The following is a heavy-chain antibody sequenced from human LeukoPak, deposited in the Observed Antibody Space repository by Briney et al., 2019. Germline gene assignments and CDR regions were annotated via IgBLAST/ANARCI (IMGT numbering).Heavy chain of an antibody. J-gene: IGHJ4*02. CDR3: ARGTTVVTPNLGY. V-gene: IGHV3-21*01. CDR1: GFTFSSYS. CDR2: ISSSSYI. Sequence: GGSLRLSCAASGFTFSSYSMNWVRPAPGKGLEGVSSISSSSYIYYADSVKGRFTISRDNAKNSLYLQMNRLRAEYTAVYYCARGTTVVTPNLGYWGQGTLVTGSS. D-gene: IGHD4-23*01.